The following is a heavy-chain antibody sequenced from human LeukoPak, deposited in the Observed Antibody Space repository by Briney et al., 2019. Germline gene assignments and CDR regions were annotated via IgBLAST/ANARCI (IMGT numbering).Heavy chain of an antibody. V-gene: IGHV4-59*07. CDR2: INHIWST. J-gene: IGHJ4*02. Sequence: PSDPLSLPCTVSSHPINLYHWSCIRQSPGRGVEWIGYINHIWSTNYNPSLRSRVTISVDTSKNQFSLKLRSVTAADTAVYYCASEALTIFPPYFDSWGQGTLVTVSS. D-gene: IGHD3-9*01. CDR1: SHPINLYH. CDR3: ASEALTIFPPYFDS.